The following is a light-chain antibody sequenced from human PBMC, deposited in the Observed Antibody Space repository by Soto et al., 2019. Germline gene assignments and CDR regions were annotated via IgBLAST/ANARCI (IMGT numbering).Light chain of an antibody. CDR1: RDVRIY. CDR3: QQYYIYPPA. Sequence: DIQMTQSPSTLSASVGDRVTITCRASRDVRIYLAWYQQKPGKAPKLLMYQTSTLEAGVPSRFSGSGSETDFSLAISGLQPEDSATYFCQQYYIYPPAFGYGTKVEI. CDR2: QTS. V-gene: IGKV1-5*03. J-gene: IGKJ3*01.